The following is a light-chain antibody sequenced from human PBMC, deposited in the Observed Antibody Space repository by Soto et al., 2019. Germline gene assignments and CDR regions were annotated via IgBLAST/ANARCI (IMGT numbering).Light chain of an antibody. Sequence: DIVMTQSPDSLAVSLGERATINCKSSQRVSTNNKNYLTWYQLKPGQPPRLLIFWASTRESGVPDRFTGSGSGTDFSLTISSLQAEDVAVYYCQKYYSPPVTFGGGTKVEIK. J-gene: IGKJ4*01. CDR1: QRVSTNNKNY. V-gene: IGKV4-1*01. CDR3: QKYYSPPVT. CDR2: WAS.